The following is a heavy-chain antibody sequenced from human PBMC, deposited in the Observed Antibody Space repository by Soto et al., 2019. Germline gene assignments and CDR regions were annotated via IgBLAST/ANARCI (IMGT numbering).Heavy chain of an antibody. Sequence: SETLSLTCTVSGRSMSGYYWSWMREPARERLEWIGRIYTSATTDFNPSLKGRVTMSVDTSKNQFSLKLTSVTAADTALYYCAREDYYDTGYYVVWGQGTQVTVSS. CDR1: GRSMSGYY. J-gene: IGHJ4*02. D-gene: IGHD3-9*01. V-gene: IGHV4-4*07. CDR2: IYTSATT. CDR3: AREDYYDTGYYVV.